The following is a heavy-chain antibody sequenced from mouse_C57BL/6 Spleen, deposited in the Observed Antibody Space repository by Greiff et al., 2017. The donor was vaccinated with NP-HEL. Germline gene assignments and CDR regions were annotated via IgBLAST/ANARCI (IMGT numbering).Heavy chain of an antibody. CDR2: ISDGGSYT. V-gene: IGHV5-4*03. CDR3: ARGGVDWDYAMDY. CDR1: GFTFSSYA. D-gene: IGHD4-1*01. J-gene: IGHJ4*01. Sequence: EVMLVESGGGLVKPGGSLKLSCAASGFTFSSYAMSWVRQTPEKRLEWVATISDGGSYTYYPDNVKGRFTISRDNAKNNLYLQMSHLKSEDTAMYYCARGGVDWDYAMDYWGQGTSVTVSS.